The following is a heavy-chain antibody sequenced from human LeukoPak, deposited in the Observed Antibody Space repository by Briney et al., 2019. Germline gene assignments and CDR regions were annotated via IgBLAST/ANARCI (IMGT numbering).Heavy chain of an antibody. CDR2: ISPGDSDA. J-gene: IGHJ4*02. Sequence: GESLKISCKGSGSTFTNYYIGWVRQTPGKGLEWMGIISPGDSDARYSPSFQGQVTISADKSISTAYLRWSSLKASDTAMYYCARRYCSSTSCNPYFFDYWGQGTLVTVSS. V-gene: IGHV5-51*01. CDR1: GSTFTNYY. D-gene: IGHD2-2*01. CDR3: ARRYCSSTSCNPYFFDY.